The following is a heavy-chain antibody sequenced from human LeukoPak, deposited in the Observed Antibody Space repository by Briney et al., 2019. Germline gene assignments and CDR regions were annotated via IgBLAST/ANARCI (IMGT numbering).Heavy chain of an antibody. CDR3: AKERLNDVLWFGELSHPYYYYGMDV. V-gene: IGHV3-21*01. D-gene: IGHD3-10*01. J-gene: IGHJ6*02. Sequence: GGSLRLSCAASGFTFSSYSMNWVRQAPGTGLEWVSFISSSSTYIYYADSMKGRFTISRDDAKSSLYLQMNSLRAEDTAVYYCAKERLNDVLWFGELSHPYYYYGMDVWGQGTTVTVSS. CDR1: GFTFSSYS. CDR2: ISSSSTYI.